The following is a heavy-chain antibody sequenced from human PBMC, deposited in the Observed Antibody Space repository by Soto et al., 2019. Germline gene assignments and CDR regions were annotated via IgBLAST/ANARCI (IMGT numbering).Heavy chain of an antibody. V-gene: IGHV3-30-3*01. Sequence: GGSLRLSCAASGFAVSSYSIHWGRQAPGKGLEWVAAMSFDGNSKYFADSVKGRFKISRDTSKNTWSLEMESLGVEDSALYHCTRGRSMIANDDLEYWGQGTQVTVSS. CDR2: MSFDGNSK. CDR3: TRGRSMIANDDLEY. J-gene: IGHJ4*02. CDR1: GFAVSSYS. D-gene: IGHD2-21*01.